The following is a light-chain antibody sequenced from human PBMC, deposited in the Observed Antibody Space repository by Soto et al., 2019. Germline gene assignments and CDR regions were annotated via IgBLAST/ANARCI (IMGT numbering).Light chain of an antibody. J-gene: IGLJ3*02. CDR3: AAWDDSLNGWV. CDR2: SDY. CDR1: SSNIGRNS. Sequence: QSVLTQSPSASGTPGQRVTISCSGSSSNIGRNSVSWYQKHPGTAPKLLIFSDYQRPSGVPERFSGSKSGTSASLAISGLQPGDEADYYCAAWDDSLNGWVFGGGTKLTVL. V-gene: IGLV1-44*01.